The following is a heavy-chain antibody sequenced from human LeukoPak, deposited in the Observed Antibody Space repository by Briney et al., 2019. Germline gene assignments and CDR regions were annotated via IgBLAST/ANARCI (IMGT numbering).Heavy chain of an antibody. CDR3: AKDRGGWELVGPDDAFDI. D-gene: IGHD1-26*01. CDR1: GFTFSSYA. Sequence: GGSLRLSCAASGFTFSSYAMSWVRQAPGKGLEWVSAISGSGGSTYYADSVKGRFTISRDNSKNTLYLQMNSLRAEDTAVYYCAKDRGGWELVGPDDAFDIWGQGTMVTVSS. J-gene: IGHJ3*02. CDR2: ISGSGGST. V-gene: IGHV3-23*01.